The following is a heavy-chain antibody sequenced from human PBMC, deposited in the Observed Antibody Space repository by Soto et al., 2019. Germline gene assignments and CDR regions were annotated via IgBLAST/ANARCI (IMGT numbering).Heavy chain of an antibody. J-gene: IGHJ5*02. CDR3: ARGSPKIDDFWSGYHFWFYP. Sequence: ASVKVSCKASGGAFSSYAISWVRQAPGQGLEWMGGIIPIFGTANYAQKFQGRVTITADESTSTAYMELSSLRSEDTAVYYCARGSPKIDDFWSGYHFWFYPWGQGTLVPVSS. D-gene: IGHD3-3*01. CDR1: GGAFSSYA. V-gene: IGHV1-69*13. CDR2: IIPIFGTA.